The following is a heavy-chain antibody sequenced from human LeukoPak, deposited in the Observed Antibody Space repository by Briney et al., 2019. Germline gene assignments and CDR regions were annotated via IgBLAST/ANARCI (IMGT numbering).Heavy chain of an antibody. CDR2: INHSGST. J-gene: IGHJ3*02. CDR1: GGSFSGYY. CDR3: ARSYGDYVWFSAFDI. Sequence: SETLSLTCAVYGGSFSGYYWSWIRQPPGEGLEWIGEINHSGSTNYNPSLKSRVTISVDTSKNQFSLKLSSVTAAGTAVYYCARSYGDYVWFSAFDIWGQGTMVTVSS. D-gene: IGHD4-17*01. V-gene: IGHV4-34*01.